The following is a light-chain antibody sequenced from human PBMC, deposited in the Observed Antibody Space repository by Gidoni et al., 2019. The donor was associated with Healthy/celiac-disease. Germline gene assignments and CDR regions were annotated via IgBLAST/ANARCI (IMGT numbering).Light chain of an antibody. Sequence: DIQMTQSPSSLSASVGDRVTITCQASLDIGNYLNWYQQKPGKAPKLLIYDAINLQTGDPSRFSGRGSGTYFSLTISSLQPEDIATYYCQQFDNFPALTFGGGTKVEIK. CDR2: DAI. J-gene: IGKJ4*01. CDR3: QQFDNFPALT. V-gene: IGKV1-33*01. CDR1: LDIGNY.